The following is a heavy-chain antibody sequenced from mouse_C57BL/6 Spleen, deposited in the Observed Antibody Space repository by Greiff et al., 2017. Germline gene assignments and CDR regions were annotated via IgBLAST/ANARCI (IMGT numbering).Heavy chain of an antibody. CDR1: GYAFSSSW. D-gene: IGHD1-1*01. CDR3: ARPHYYGNYAMDY. J-gene: IGHJ4*01. V-gene: IGHV1-82*01. Sequence: VKVVESGPELVKPGASVKISCKASGYAFSSSWMNWVKQRPGKGLEWIGRIYPGDGDTNYNGKFKGKATLTADKSSSTAYMQLSSLTSEDSAVYFCARPHYYGNYAMDYWGQGTSVTVSS. CDR2: IYPGDGDT.